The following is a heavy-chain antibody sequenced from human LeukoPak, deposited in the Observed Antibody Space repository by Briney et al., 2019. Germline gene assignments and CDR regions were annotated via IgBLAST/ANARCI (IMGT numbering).Heavy chain of an antibody. CDR2: ISAYSGNT. Sequence: ASVKVSCKSSGYILTTYGISWVRQAPGQRLEWMGWISAYSGNTNYAQKFQCRVTMTTDTSTSTAYMELRSLRSDDMALYYCARDGMTTTRFFDFWGQGTLVTVSS. CDR1: GYILTTYG. D-gene: IGHD1-1*01. CDR3: ARDGMTTTRFFDF. J-gene: IGHJ4*02. V-gene: IGHV1-18*03.